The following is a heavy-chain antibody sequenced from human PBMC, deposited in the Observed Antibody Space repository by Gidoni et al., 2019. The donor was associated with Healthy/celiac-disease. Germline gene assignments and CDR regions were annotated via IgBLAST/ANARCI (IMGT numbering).Heavy chain of an antibody. CDR2: VNHSGSN. CDR3: ARVGFRLGYDY. Sequence: QVQLPPCGAGLLKPPETLSLTCAAYGGSFSGYYWGWIRQPPGKGLEWIGEVNHSGSNNYNPSLKSRVTISVDTSKNQFSLKLSSVTAADTAVYYCARVGFRLGYDYWGQGTLVTVSS. CDR1: GGSFSGYY. D-gene: IGHD5-18*01. J-gene: IGHJ4*02. V-gene: IGHV4-34*01.